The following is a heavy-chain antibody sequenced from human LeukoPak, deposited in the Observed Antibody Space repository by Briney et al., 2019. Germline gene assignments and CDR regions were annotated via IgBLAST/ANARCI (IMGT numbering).Heavy chain of an antibody. V-gene: IGHV3-7*01. D-gene: IGHD5-24*01. CDR1: GLIFRSYL. CDR2: INQEGSEK. J-gene: IGHJ4*02. CDR3: ARERDGRFFDY. Sequence: GGSLRLSCEVSGLIFRSYLMSWVRQAPGEGLEWVANINQEGSEKYFEDSVKGRFTISRDNAKNPLHLQMNTLRAEDTAVYYCARERDGRFFDYWGQGTLVTVSS.